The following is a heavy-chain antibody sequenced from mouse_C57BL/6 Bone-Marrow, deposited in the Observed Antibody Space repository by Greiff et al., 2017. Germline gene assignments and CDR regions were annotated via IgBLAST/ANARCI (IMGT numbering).Heavy chain of an antibody. D-gene: IGHD1-1*01. CDR2: INPSNGGT. V-gene: IGHV1-53*01. J-gene: IGHJ4*01. Sequence: QVQLQQPGTELVKPGASVKLSCKASGYTFTSYWMHWVKQRPGQGLEWIGNINPSNGGTNYNEKFKSKATLTVDKSSSTAYLQLSSLTSEDSAVYYCARWGLLRRGAMDYWGQGTSVTVSS. CDR1: GYTFTSYW. CDR3: ARWGLLRRGAMDY.